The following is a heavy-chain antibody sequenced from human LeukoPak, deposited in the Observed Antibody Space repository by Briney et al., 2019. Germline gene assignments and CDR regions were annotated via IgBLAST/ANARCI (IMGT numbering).Heavy chain of an antibody. D-gene: IGHD6-19*01. CDR2: TYYRSKWYN. J-gene: IGHJ4*02. CDR3: ARDAGSGWSSFDY. V-gene: IGHV6-1*01. CDR1: GDSVSSNSAA. Sequence: SQTLSLTCAISGDSVSSNSAAWNWIRQSPSRGLEWLGRTYYRSKWYNDYAVSMKSRITINPDTSKDQFSLQLDSVTPEDTAVYYCARDAGSGWSSFDYWGQGTLVTVSS.